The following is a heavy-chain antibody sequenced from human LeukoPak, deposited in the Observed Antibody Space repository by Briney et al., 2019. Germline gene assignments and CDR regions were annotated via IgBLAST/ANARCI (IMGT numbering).Heavy chain of an antibody. CDR3: ARTAARRFDY. CDR2: INPNSGGT. D-gene: IGHD6-6*01. J-gene: IGHJ4*02. V-gene: IGHV1-2*06. Sequence: GASLKVSCKASGYTFTAYYMHWVRQAPSQGLEWMGRINPNSGGTNYAQKFQGRVTMTRDTSTSTVYMELSSLRSDDTAVYYCARTAARRFDYWGQGTLVTVSS. CDR1: GYTFTAYY.